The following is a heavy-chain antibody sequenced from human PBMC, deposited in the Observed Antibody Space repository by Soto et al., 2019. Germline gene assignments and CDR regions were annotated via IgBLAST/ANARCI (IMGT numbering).Heavy chain of an antibody. J-gene: IGHJ4*02. CDR3: ARDDDFPDNGLDY. D-gene: IGHD1-1*01. Sequence: QVQLVESGGGVVQPGRSLRLSCAVSGFTFSKHGMHWVRQAPGKGLEWVAVILADGSRQHYGDSVKGRFTISRDNAKNTLFLQMESLRAEDTAVYYCARDDDFPDNGLDYWGQRILVTVSS. CDR1: GFTFSKHG. V-gene: IGHV3-33*01. CDR2: ILADGSRQ.